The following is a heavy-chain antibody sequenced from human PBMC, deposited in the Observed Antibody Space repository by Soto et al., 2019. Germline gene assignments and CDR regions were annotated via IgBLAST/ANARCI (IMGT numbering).Heavy chain of an antibody. V-gene: IGHV4-34*01. CDR1: GGSFSGYY. Sequence: SETLSLTCAVYGGSFSGYYWSWIRQPPGKGLEWIGEINHSGSTNYNPSLKSRVTISVDTSKNQFSLKLSSVTAADTAVYYCARHRYCSGATCYHLDNWFAPWGQGTLVTVSS. CDR2: INHSGST. CDR3: ARHRYCSGATCYHLDNWFAP. J-gene: IGHJ5*02. D-gene: IGHD2-15*01.